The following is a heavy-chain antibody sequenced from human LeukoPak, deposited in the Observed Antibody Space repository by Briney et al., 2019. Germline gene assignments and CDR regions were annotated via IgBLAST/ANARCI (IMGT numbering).Heavy chain of an antibody. J-gene: IGHJ6*03. V-gene: IGHV3-21*01. D-gene: IGHD6-19*01. CDR3: ARDAQWLVPEGYFYYMDV. Sequence: GGSLRLSCAGSGLTFSRYSMNWFRQAPGKGLERVSSISSRSTNIFYADSVKGRFTISRDNAKNSLYLQMNSLGAEETAVYYCARDAQWLVPEGYFYYMDVWGKGTTVTVSS. CDR2: ISSRSTNI. CDR1: GLTFSRYS.